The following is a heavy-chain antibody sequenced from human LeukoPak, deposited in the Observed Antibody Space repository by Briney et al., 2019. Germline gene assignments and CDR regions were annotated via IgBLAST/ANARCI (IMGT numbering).Heavy chain of an antibody. J-gene: IGHJ4*02. CDR1: GGSFTISNYY. V-gene: IGHV4-39*01. CDR2: ISSSGNT. CDR3: ASPYLIN. Sequence: SETLSLTCTVSGGSFTISNYYWGWIRQSPGKGLEWIGSISSSGNTYYNPSLKSRLAISIDTSNSQFSLNLTSVTAADTAVYYCASPYLINWGQGTLVTVSS.